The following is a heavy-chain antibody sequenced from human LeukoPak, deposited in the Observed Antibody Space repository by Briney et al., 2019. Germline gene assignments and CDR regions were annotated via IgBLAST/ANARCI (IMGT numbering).Heavy chain of an antibody. CDR3: ARVNSALWFFDY. D-gene: IGHD3-9*01. CDR2: IDPFESDT. J-gene: IGHJ4*02. CDR1: GSPLRSFGSYW. V-gene: IGHV5-51*01. Sequence: GAPRKTSSQGPGSPLRSFGSYWIAWVRRMRGKGLEWMVSIDPFESDTRYNPSFEGQVTVSVNRSSGTAYLQWRSLKASDTAMYYCARVNSALWFFDYWGQGSLLTVSS.